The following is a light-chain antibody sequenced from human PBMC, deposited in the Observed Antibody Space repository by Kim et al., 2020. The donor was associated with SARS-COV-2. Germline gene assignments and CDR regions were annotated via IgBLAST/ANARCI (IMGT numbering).Light chain of an antibody. CDR3: QQYDYWPIT. CDR2: GAS. Sequence: VSPGERATLSCRASQSVGSNLAWYQQKPGQAPRLLIYGASTRATGFPARFSGSGSGTEFTLTISSLQSEDFAVYCCQQYDYWPITFGQGTRLEIK. J-gene: IGKJ5*01. CDR1: QSVGSN. V-gene: IGKV3-15*01.